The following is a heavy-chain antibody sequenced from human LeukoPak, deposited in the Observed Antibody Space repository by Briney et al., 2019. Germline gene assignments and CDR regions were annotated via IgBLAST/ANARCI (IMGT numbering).Heavy chain of an antibody. V-gene: IGHV3-33*08. Sequence: GGSLRLSCAASGFTVSSNYMSWVRQAPGKGLEWVAVIWYDGSNKYYADSVKGRFTISRDNSKNTLYLQMNSLRAEDTAVYYCASQRISAAFDIWGQGTMVTVSS. CDR3: ASQRISAAFDI. J-gene: IGHJ3*02. CDR2: IWYDGSNK. D-gene: IGHD2/OR15-2a*01. CDR1: GFTVSSNY.